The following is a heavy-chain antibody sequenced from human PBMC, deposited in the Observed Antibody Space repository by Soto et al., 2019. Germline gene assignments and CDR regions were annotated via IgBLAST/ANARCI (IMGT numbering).Heavy chain of an antibody. CDR1: GYTFTEFY. CDR3: ARRLGGGGDYFYGMDV. V-gene: IGHV1-2*02. CDR2: INARKDGT. Sequence: QVQLVQSGPEMKKPGASVKVSCKTSGYTFTEFYIHWMRQVPGRGLEWMGWINARKDGTKFAEKFKAAPTRTSDPSISTSKLHLRFLTFDDTAVYYRARRLGGGGDYFYGMDVWGQGTAVTVSS. J-gene: IGHJ6*02. D-gene: IGHD3-16*01.